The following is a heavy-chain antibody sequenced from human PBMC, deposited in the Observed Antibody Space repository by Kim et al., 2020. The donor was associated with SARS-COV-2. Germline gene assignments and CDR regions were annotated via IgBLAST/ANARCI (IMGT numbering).Heavy chain of an antibody. V-gene: IGHV3-74*01. D-gene: IGHD2-15*01. CDR3: ARRWSGGSCSTYGIPYAMDV. Sequence: RFTISRDNAKNTLYLQMNSLRTEDTAVYYCARRWSGGSCSTYGIPYAMDVWGQGTTVTVSS. J-gene: IGHJ6*02.